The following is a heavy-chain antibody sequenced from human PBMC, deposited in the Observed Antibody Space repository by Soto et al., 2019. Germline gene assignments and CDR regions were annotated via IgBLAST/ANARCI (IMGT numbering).Heavy chain of an antibody. CDR2: FSRTSGII. CDR3: VRDGCCTYRLCSTYFFDY. CDR1: GFTFSDYS. Sequence: GGSLRLSCAASGFTFSDYSMNWVRQAPGKGLEWVSHFSRTSGIIYYADSVKGRFTVSRDNAKNSLSLQMNDLRDEDTAVYYCVRDGCCTYRLCSTYFFDYWGQGTLVTVSS. J-gene: IGHJ4*02. V-gene: IGHV3-48*02. D-gene: IGHD2-8*01.